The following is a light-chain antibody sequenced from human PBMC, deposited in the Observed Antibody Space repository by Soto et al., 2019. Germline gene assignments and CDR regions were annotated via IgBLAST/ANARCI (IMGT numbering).Light chain of an antibody. V-gene: IGKV2-28*01. CDR1: QSLLHSDGYNY. CDR3: MQALQSPPT. CDR2: LGS. J-gene: IGKJ1*01. Sequence: DTVMTQSPLSLPVTPGEPASISCRSSQSLLHSDGYNYLDWYLQKPGQSPQVLVYLGSNRASGVPDRFSGSGSGTDFTLTISRVEAEDVGIYYCMQALQSPPTFGQGTKVDIK.